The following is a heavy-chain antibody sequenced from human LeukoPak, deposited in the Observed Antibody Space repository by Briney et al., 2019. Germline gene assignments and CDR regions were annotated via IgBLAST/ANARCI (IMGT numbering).Heavy chain of an antibody. CDR1: GYTFTNYD. D-gene: IGHD6-13*01. Sequence: ASVKVSCKASGYTFTNYDINWVRQAPGQGLEWMGWMNPNSGNTGYAQKFQGRVTMTRNTSISTAYMELSSLRSEDTAVYYCARDSTQYSSSWYKYFQHWGQGTLVTVSS. CDR2: MNPNSGNT. CDR3: ARDSTQYSSSWYKYFQH. V-gene: IGHV1-8*01. J-gene: IGHJ1*01.